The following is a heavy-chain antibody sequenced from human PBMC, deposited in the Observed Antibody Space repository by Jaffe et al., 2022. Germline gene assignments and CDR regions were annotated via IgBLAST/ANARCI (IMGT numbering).Heavy chain of an antibody. J-gene: IGHJ4*02. CDR2: INHSGST. CDR1: GGSFSGYY. CDR3: ARGRDYYGSGSYHVDY. D-gene: IGHD3-10*01. V-gene: IGHV4-34*01. Sequence: QVQLQQWGAGLLKPSETLSLTCAVYGGSFSGYYWSWIRQPPGKGLEWIGEINHSGSTNYNPSLKSRVTISVDTSKNQFSLKLSSVTAADTAVYYCARGRDYYGSGSYHVDYWGQGTLVTVSS.